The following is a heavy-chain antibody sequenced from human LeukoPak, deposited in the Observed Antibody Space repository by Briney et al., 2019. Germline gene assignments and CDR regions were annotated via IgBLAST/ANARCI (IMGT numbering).Heavy chain of an antibody. CDR3: ARDQGSLTRSWYTGY. Sequence: ASVKISCKASGYTFTGYHIHWVRQAPGQGLEWMGRINPYSGDTNFAQKFQGRVTMTRDTSITTAYMDLSSLTPDDTAVYFCARDQGSLTRSWYTGYCGQATQVTVSS. V-gene: IGHV1-2*06. D-gene: IGHD6-13*01. J-gene: IGHJ4*02. CDR2: INPYSGDT. CDR1: GYTFTGYH.